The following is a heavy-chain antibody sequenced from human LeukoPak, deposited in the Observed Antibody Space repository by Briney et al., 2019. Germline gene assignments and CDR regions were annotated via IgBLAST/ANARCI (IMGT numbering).Heavy chain of an antibody. CDR2: INPNSGGT. D-gene: IGHD1-26*01. CDR3: ARAFRGATWYYYYMDV. J-gene: IGHJ6*03. V-gene: IGHV1-2*02. Sequence: ASVKVSCKASGGTFSSYAISWVRQAPGQGLEWMGWINPNSGGTNYAQKFQGRVTMTRDTSISTAYMELSRLRSDDTAVYYCARAFRGATWYYYYMDVWGKGTTVTVSS. CDR1: GGTFSSYA.